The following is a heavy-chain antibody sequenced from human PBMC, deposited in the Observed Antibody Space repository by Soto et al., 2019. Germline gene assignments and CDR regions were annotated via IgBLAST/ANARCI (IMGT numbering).Heavy chain of an antibody. J-gene: IGHJ6*02. Sequence: PGGSLRLSCAASGFTFSSYSMNWVRQAPGKGLEWVSYISSSSSTIYYADSVKGRFTISRDNAKNSLYLQMNSLRDEDTAVYYCVRPEYSSSSYVMDVWGQGTSVTVSS. CDR2: ISSSSSTI. D-gene: IGHD6-6*01. CDR1: GFTFSSYS. CDR3: VRPEYSSSSYVMDV. V-gene: IGHV3-48*02.